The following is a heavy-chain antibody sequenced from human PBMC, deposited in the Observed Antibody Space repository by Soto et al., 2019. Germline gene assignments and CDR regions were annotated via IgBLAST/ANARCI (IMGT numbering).Heavy chain of an antibody. Sequence: SLRLSCAASGFTFGDYWMHWVRQPPGKGPEWVSRMTGDGRTTQYADSVKGRFTASRDNAKSTLYLQMNSLRAEDTAVYYCATAEGHYWGPGTLVTVSS. CDR2: MTGDGRTT. J-gene: IGHJ4*02. CDR3: ATAEGHY. V-gene: IGHV3-74*03. CDR1: GFTFGDYW.